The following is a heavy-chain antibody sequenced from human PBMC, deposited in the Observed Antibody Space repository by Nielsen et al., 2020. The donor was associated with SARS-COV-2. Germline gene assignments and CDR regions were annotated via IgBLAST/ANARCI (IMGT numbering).Heavy chain of an antibody. CDR3: AKDDVVRGDAYDI. J-gene: IGHJ3*02. Sequence: GESLKISCGASGFTFNIYAMAWVRRAPGRGLEWVSGTSASGASTYYADSVKGRFSISRDNSRNTLYLQMNSLRVEDTAIYFCAKDDVVRGDAYDIWGQGTVVTVSS. CDR1: GFTFNIYA. V-gene: IGHV3-23*01. D-gene: IGHD3-10*01. CDR2: TSASGAST.